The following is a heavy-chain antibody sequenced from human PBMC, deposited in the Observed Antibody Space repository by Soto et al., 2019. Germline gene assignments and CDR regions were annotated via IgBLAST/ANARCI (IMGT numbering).Heavy chain of an antibody. Sequence: GGSLRLSCAASGFTFSSYWMHWVRQAPGKGLSWVSRINSAGSSTSYADSVKGRFTISRDNAKNTLYLQMNSLRAEDTAVNYCAREIGNYDVWGNYYYYGMDVLDQGTTVAVSS. CDR1: GFTFSSYW. J-gene: IGHJ6*02. D-gene: IGHD3-3*01. CDR3: AREIGNYDVWGNYYYYGMDV. V-gene: IGHV3-74*01. CDR2: INSAGSST.